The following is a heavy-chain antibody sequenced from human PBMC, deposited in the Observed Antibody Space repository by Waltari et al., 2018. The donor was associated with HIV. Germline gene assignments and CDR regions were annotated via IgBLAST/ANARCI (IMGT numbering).Heavy chain of an antibody. V-gene: IGHV3-74*01. Sequence: EVQLVESGGGLVQPGGSLRLSCAASGFTFSSYWMHWVRQAPGKGLVWVSRLNSEGSSTNYADSVKCRFTISRDNAKNTVYLQMNRLRAEDTALYYCASLYNYVWGSPPPFDYWGQGTLVTVSS. CDR2: LNSEGSST. D-gene: IGHD3-16*01. CDR3: ASLYNYVWGSPPPFDY. CDR1: GFTFSSYW. J-gene: IGHJ4*02.